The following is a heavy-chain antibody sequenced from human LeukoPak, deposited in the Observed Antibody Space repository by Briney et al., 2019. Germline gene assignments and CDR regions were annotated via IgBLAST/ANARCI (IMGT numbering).Heavy chain of an antibody. CDR2: ISSSSSNI. CDR1: GFTVSSNY. V-gene: IGHV3-48*04. Sequence: SGVSLRLSCAASGFTVSSNYMSWVRQAPGKGLEWISYISSSSSNIYYADSVKGRFTISRDNARNSLYLQINSLRVDDTAVYFCARENGYRLDYWGQGTLVTVSS. D-gene: IGHD5-18*01. CDR3: ARENGYRLDY. J-gene: IGHJ4*02.